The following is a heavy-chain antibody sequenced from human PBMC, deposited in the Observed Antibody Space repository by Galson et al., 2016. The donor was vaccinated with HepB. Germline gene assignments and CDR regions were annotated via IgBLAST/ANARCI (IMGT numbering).Heavy chain of an antibody. CDR2: INPNVGST. CDR1: GYTFTAYF. D-gene: IGHD5-24*01. J-gene: IGHJ6*02. Sequence: SVKVSCKASGYTFTAYFIYWVRQAPGQGLEWMGFINPNVGSTTFAQKFQDRVTMTRDTSTSTVFMELSSLRSEDTAVYFCARRDLNYYYALDVWGQGTTVTVSS. CDR3: ARRDLNYYYALDV. V-gene: IGHV1-46*01.